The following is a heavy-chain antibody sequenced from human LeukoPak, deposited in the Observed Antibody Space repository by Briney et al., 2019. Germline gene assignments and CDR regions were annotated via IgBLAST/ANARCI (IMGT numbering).Heavy chain of an antibody. D-gene: IGHD5-18*01. CDR1: GLTFRHFW. CDR3: ARERGYTSYDF. CDR2: INQDGSHK. V-gene: IGHV3-7*01. J-gene: IGHJ4*02. Sequence: GGSLRLSCAASGLTFRHFWMHWVRQAPGKELEWVANINQDGSHKYYVDSVEGRFTVSRDTASNSLFLQMDSLRVEDTAVYYCARERGYTSYDFWGQGISVIVSS.